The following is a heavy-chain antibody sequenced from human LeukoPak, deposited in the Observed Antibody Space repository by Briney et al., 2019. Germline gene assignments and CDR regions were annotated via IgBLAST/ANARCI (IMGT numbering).Heavy chain of an antibody. Sequence: SETLSLTCAVYGGSFSGYYWSWIRQPPGKGLEWIGEINHSGSTNYNPSLKSRVTISVDTSKNQFSLKLSSVTAADTAVYYCARYDSSGYYYEGPGSHDAFDIWGQGTMVTVSS. CDR3: ARYDSSGYYYEGPGSHDAFDI. V-gene: IGHV4-34*01. D-gene: IGHD3-22*01. J-gene: IGHJ3*02. CDR1: GGSFSGYY. CDR2: INHSGST.